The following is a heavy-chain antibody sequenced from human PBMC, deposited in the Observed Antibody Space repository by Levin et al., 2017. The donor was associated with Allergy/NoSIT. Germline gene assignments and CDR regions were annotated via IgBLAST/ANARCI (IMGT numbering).Heavy chain of an antibody. J-gene: IGHJ5*02. V-gene: IGHV4-39*01. D-gene: IGHD6-13*01. CDR3: ARLELSSSWYSTGGWFDP. CDR1: GGSISSSSYY. Sequence: SETLSLTCTVSGGSISSSSYYWGWIRQPPGKGLEWIGSIYYSGSTYYNPSLKSRVTISVDTSKNQFSLKLSSVTAADTAVYYCARLELSSSWYSTGGWFDPWGQGTLVTVSS. CDR2: IYYSGST.